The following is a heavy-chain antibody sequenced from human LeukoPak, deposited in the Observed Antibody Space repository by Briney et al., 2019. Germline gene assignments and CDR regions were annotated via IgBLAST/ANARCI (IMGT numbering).Heavy chain of an antibody. CDR1: GYTFTSYG. J-gene: IGHJ6*02. V-gene: IGHV1-18*01. CDR2: ISAYNGNT. Sequence: ASVKVSCKASGYTFTSYGISWVRQAPGQGLEWLGWISAYNGNTNYAQKLQGRVTMTTDTSTSTAYMEPRSLRSGDTAVYYCARLKAARPLYYYYGMDVWGQGTTVTVSS. D-gene: IGHD6-6*01. CDR3: ARLKAARPLYYYYGMDV.